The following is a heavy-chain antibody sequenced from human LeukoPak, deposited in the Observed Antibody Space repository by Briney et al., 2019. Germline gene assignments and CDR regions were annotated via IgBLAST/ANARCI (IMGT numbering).Heavy chain of an antibody. J-gene: IGHJ6*03. CDR2: ISTSSSTI. Sequence: GGSLRLSCAASGFTFSSYSMNWVRQAPGKGLEWVSYISTSSSTIYYADSVKGRFTISRDSAKNSLYLQMNSLRAEDTAVYYCARDLIVGATIYYYYYMDVWGKGTTVTVSS. CDR3: ARDLIVGATIYYYYYMDV. V-gene: IGHV3-48*01. CDR1: GFTFSSYS. D-gene: IGHD1-26*01.